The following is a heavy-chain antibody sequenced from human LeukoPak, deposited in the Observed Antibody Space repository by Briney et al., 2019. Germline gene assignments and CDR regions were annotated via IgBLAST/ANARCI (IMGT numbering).Heavy chain of an antibody. CDR1: GFTFSSYD. D-gene: IGHD2-2*01. CDR3: ARGHCSSSSSCPTGDYYYYGMDV. CDR2: IGTAGDT. V-gene: IGHV3-13*01. Sequence: GGSLRLSCAASGFTFSSYDMHWVRQASGKRLEWVSGIGTAGDTYYAGSVKGRFTISRENGKNSLYLRMNSLRAGDTAVYYCARGHCSSSSSCPTGDYYYYGMDVWGQGTTVTVSS. J-gene: IGHJ6*02.